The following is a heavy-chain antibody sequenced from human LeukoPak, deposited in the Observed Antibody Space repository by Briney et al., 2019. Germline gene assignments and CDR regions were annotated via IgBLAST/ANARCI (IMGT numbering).Heavy chain of an antibody. J-gene: IGHJ4*02. Sequence: QPGGSLRLSCAASGFTFSSYVMHWVRQAPGKGLEWVAFIRYDGSNKYYADSVKGRFTISRDNSKNTLYLQMNSLRAEDTAVYYCAIRRRYDILTGYYKDYWGQGTLVTVSS. CDR3: AIRRRYDILTGYYKDY. CDR2: IRYDGSNK. CDR1: GFTFSSYV. D-gene: IGHD3-9*01. V-gene: IGHV3-30*02.